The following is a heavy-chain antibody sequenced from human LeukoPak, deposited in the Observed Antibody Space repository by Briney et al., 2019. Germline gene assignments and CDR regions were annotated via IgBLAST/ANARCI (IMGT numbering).Heavy chain of an antibody. Sequence: ASVKVSCKASGYRFTTYFIHWVRQAPGQGLEWMGLISPSGGDTTYAQKFQGRVTMTRDTSSNTVFMDLSSLKSEDTAVYYCARDYGDSSGYNDHWGQGTLVTVSS. D-gene: IGHD3-22*01. V-gene: IGHV1-46*01. CDR1: GYRFTTYF. CDR3: ARDYGDSSGYNDH. CDR2: ISPSGGDT. J-gene: IGHJ4*02.